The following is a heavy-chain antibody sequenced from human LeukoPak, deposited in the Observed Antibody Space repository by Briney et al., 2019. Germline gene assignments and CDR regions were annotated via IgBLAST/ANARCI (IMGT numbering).Heavy chain of an antibody. CDR3: ARDNSGSYYDRGAFDI. V-gene: IGHV1-3*03. J-gene: IGHJ3*02. CDR1: GYTFTSYA. Sequence: ASVKVSCKASGYTFTSYAMHWVRQAPGQRLEWMGWINAGNGNTKYSQEFQGRVTITRDTSASTAYMELSSLRSEDTAVYYCARDNSGSYYDRGAFDIWGQGTMVTVSS. CDR2: INAGNGNT. D-gene: IGHD1-26*01.